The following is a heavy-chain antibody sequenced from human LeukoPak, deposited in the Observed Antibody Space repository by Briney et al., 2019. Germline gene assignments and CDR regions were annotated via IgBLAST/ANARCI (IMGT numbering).Heavy chain of an antibody. J-gene: IGHJ4*02. CDR2: IDPSDSYT. CDR1: GYSFTSYW. D-gene: IGHD1-26*01. V-gene: IGHV5-10-1*01. Sequence: GESLKISCKGSGYSFTSYWISWVRQMPGKGLEWMGRIDPSDSYTNYSPSFRGHVTISADKSISTAYLQWSSLKASDTAMYYCARLTSGSYAPDYWGQGTLVTVSS. CDR3: ARLTSGSYAPDY.